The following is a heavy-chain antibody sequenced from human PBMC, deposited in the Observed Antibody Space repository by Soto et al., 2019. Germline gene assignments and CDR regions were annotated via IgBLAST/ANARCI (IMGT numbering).Heavy chain of an antibody. J-gene: IGHJ6*02. V-gene: IGHV3-33*01. Sequence: QVQLVESGGGVVQPGTSLRLSCAASGFTFSTYGMHWVRQAPGNGLEWVAVIWYDGSHKYYTESVKGRFTISRDNSKNTMYLQMNSLRAEDTAVYYCARSCTGGTCYYYGMDVWGQGTTVTVSS. CDR3: ARSCTGGTCYYYGMDV. CDR2: IWYDGSHK. CDR1: GFTFSTYG. D-gene: IGHD2-8*02.